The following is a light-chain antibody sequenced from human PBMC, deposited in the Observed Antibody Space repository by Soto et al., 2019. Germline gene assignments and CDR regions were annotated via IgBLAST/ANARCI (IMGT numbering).Light chain of an antibody. CDR2: GAS. CDR1: QSISSSY. J-gene: IGKJ4*01. V-gene: IGKV3-20*01. Sequence: EIVLTQSPGTLSLSPGERTTLSCRASQSISSSYIAWYQQKPGQAPRLLIYGASSRATGIPDRFSGSGSGTDFTLTISRLEPEDFAVYYCRQYGSSPLTFGGGTKVDIK. CDR3: RQYGSSPLT.